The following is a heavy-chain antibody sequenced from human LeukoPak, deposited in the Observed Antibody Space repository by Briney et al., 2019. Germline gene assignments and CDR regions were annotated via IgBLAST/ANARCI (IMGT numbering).Heavy chain of an antibody. D-gene: IGHD6-19*01. CDR1: EFTFSTYS. V-gene: IGHV3-30*04. CDR2: ISHDGNNI. J-gene: IGHJ4*02. Sequence: PGGSLRLSCAASEFTFSTYSMHWVRQAPGKGLEWVAVISHDGNNIYYPDSVKGRFTISGDNSKNTLYLQTNSLRPEDTAVYYCARDIAVGSGCYDYWGQGTLVTVSS. CDR3: ARDIAVGSGCYDY.